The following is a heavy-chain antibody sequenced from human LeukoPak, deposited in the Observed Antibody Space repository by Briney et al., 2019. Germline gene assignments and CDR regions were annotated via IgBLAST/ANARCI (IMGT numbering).Heavy chain of an antibody. CDR3: ARGLPSITMIVVASRAFDI. D-gene: IGHD3-22*01. V-gene: IGHV4-61*02. Sequence: SETLSLTCTVSGGSFSSGSYYWSWIRQPAGKGLAWIGLIYISASTNATPSLESGVTISVDTSKNEFPLKPRSVPAASTAVYYCARGLPSITMIVVASRAFDIWGQGTMVTVSS. CDR1: GGSFSSGSYY. J-gene: IGHJ3*02. CDR2: IYISAST.